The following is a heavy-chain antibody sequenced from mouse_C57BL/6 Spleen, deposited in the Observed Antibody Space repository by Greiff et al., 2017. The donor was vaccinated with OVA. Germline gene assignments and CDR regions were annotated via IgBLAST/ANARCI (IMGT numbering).Heavy chain of an antibody. J-gene: IGHJ2*01. CDR3: ARRTGRYYFDY. Sequence: QVQLQQPGAELVRPGSSVKLSCKASGYTFTSYWMHWVKQRPIQGLEWIGNIDPSDSETHYNQKFKDKATLTVDKSSSTAYMQLSSLTSEDSAVYYCARRTGRYYFDYWGQGTTLTVSS. V-gene: IGHV1-52*01. D-gene: IGHD4-1*01. CDR1: GYTFTSYW. CDR2: IDPSDSET.